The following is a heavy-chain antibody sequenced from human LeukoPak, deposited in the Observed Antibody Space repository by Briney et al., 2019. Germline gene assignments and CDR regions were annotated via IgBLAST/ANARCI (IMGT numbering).Heavy chain of an antibody. CDR2: IIPILGTA. CDR3: ANLGPPGRDHYLES. J-gene: IGHJ4*02. V-gene: IGHV1-69*13. Sequence: GASVKVSCKASGGTFSSYAISWVRQAPGQGLEWMGGIIPILGTANYAQKFQGRVTITADESTSTAYMELSSLRSEDTAVYYCANLGPPGRDHYLESWGQGTLVTVSS. D-gene: IGHD7-27*01. CDR1: GGTFSSYA.